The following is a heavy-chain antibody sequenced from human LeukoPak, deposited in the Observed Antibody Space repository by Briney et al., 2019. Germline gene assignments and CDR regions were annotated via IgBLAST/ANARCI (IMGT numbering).Heavy chain of an antibody. CDR1: GFTVSSNY. J-gene: IGHJ4*02. CDR3: ARDRLDTAMVYYFDY. CDR2: IYSGGST. Sequence: PGGSLRLSCAASGFTVSSNYMSWVRQAPGKGLEWVSVIYSGGSTYYADSVKGRFTISRDNSKNTLYHQMNSLRAEDTAVYYCARDRLDTAMVYYFDYWGQGTLVTVSS. V-gene: IGHV3-66*01. D-gene: IGHD5-18*01.